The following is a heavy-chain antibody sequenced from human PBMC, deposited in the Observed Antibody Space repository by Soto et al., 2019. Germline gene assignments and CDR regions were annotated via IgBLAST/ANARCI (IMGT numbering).Heavy chain of an antibody. CDR3: VIVGATSFDY. CDR1: RFTFSSYW. Sequence: EVPLVETGGGLVQPGVSLRLSCAASRFTFSSYWMHWVRQAPGKGLVWVSRINSDGSSTSYADSVKGRFTISRDNAKNTLYLQMNSLRAEDTAVYYCVIVGATSFDYWGQGTLVTVSS. D-gene: IGHD1-26*01. V-gene: IGHV3-74*01. J-gene: IGHJ4*02. CDR2: INSDGSST.